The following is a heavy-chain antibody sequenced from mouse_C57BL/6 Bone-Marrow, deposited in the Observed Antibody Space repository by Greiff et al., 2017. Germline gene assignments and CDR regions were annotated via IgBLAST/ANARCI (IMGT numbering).Heavy chain of an antibody. CDR3: ARCPRITTVVATRYFDY. J-gene: IGHJ2*01. D-gene: IGHD1-1*01. V-gene: IGHV1-42*01. CDR2: INPSTGGT. CDR1: GYSFTGYY. Sequence: VQLQQSGPELVKPGASVKISCKASGYSFTGYYMNWVKQSPEKSLEWIGEINPSTGGTTYNQKFKAKATLTVDKSSSTAYMQLKSLTSEDSAVYYCARCPRITTVVATRYFDYWGQGTTLTVSS.